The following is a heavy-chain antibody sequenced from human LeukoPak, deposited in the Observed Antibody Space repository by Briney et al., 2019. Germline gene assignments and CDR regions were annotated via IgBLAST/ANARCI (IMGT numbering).Heavy chain of an antibody. D-gene: IGHD6-19*01. CDR2: TNPNSGGT. CDR1: GYTFTGYY. J-gene: IGHJ4*02. CDR3: ASEHGSGWAYFDY. V-gene: IGHV1-2*02. Sequence: EASVKVSCKASGYTFTGYYMHWVRQAPGQGLEWMGWTNPNSGGTNYAQKFQGRVTMTRDTSISTAYMELSRLRSDDTAVYYCASEHGSGWAYFDYWGQGTLVTVSS.